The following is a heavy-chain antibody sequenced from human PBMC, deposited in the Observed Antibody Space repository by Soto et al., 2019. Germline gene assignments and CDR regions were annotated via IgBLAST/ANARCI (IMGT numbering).Heavy chain of an antibody. CDR3: ARGRYGDY. V-gene: IGHV1-18*01. CDR1: GYTFTSYG. J-gene: IGHJ4*02. D-gene: IGHD1-1*01. Sequence: QVHLVQSGAEVKKPGASVKVSCKCSGYTFTSYGITWVRQAPGQGLKWMGWISAHNGNTDYAQKVQGRVTVTRDTSTSTADMELRSLRSDDTAVYYCARGRYGDYWGQGALVTVSS. CDR2: ISAHNGNT.